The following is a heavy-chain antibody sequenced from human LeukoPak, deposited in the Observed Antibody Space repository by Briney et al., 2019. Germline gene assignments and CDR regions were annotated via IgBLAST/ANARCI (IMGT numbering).Heavy chain of an antibody. CDR3: ARPDQLRFREAFDI. V-gene: IGHV4-59*08. J-gene: IGHJ3*02. D-gene: IGHD2-2*01. Sequence: SETLSLTCTVSGGSISSYYWSWVRQPPGKGLEWIGYIYYIGSTNYNPSLKSRVTISVDTSKNQFSLELSSVTAADTAVYYCARPDQLRFREAFDIWGQGTMVTVSS. CDR1: GGSISSYY. CDR2: IYYIGST.